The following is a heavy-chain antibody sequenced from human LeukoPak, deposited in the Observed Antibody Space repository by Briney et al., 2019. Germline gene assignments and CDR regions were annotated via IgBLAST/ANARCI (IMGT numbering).Heavy chain of an antibody. V-gene: IGHV3-21*04. CDR1: GFTFSSYS. J-gene: IGHJ4*02. CDR3: AKSAHSSGWYGGYYFDY. D-gene: IGHD6-19*01. Sequence: GGSLRLSCAASGFTFSSYSMNWVRQAPGKGLEWVSSISSSSSYIYYADSVKGRFTISRDNAKNSLYLQMNSLRAEDTAVYYCAKSAHSSGWYGGYYFDYWGQGTLVTVSS. CDR2: ISSSSSYI.